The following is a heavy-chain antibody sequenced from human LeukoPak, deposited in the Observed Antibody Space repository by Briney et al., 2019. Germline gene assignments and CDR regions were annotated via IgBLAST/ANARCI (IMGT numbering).Heavy chain of an antibody. V-gene: IGHV3-30*04. CDR3: AKPLMRDRWFGES. CDR2: ISYDGSNK. D-gene: IGHD3-10*01. CDR1: GFTFSSYA. J-gene: IGHJ5*02. Sequence: GGSLRLSCAASGFTFSSYAMHWVRQAPGKGLEWVAVISYDGSNKYYADSVKGRFTISRDNSKNTLYLQMNSLRPEDTAVYYCAKPLMRDRWFGESWGQGTLVSVSS.